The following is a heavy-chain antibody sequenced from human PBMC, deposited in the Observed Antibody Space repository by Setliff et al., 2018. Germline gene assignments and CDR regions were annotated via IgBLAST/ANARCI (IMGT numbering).Heavy chain of an antibody. CDR1: GGSISSGSFY. CDR2: VHTSGST. J-gene: IGHJ5*02. D-gene: IGHD2-21*01. Sequence: SETLSLTCTFSGGSISSGSFYWSWIRQPAGKGLEWIGHVHTSGSTKYNPFLKSQVTISMDTSNNQFSLKLTSVTAADTGVYYCASRPYCSGDGCHIFDHWAPGTPVTVSS. CDR3: ASRPYCSGDGCHIFDH. V-gene: IGHV4-61*09.